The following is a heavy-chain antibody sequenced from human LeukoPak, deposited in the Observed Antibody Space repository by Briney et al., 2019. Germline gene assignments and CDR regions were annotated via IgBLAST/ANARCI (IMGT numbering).Heavy chain of an antibody. D-gene: IGHD6-13*01. CDR3: ARSMGYSSSWYSIGYYYYYGMDV. CDR1: GYTFTSYG. CDR2: ISAYNGNT. Sequence: ASVKVSCTASGYTFTSYGISWVRQPPGQGLEWMGWISAYNGNTNYAQKLQGRVTMTTDTSTSTAYMELRSLRSDDTAVYYCARSMGYSSSWYSIGYYYYYGMDVWGQGTTVTVSS. J-gene: IGHJ6*02. V-gene: IGHV1-18*01.